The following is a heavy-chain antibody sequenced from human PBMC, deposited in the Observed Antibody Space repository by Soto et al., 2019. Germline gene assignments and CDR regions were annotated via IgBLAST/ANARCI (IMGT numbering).Heavy chain of an antibody. CDR3: AAGYSSSWYAGTRFDP. Sequence: SVKVSCKASGGTFSSYSISWVRQAPGQGREWMGGIIPIFGTANYAHKFQGRVTITADESTSTAYMELSSLRSEDTAVYYCAAGYSSSWYAGTRFDPWGQGTLVTVSS. V-gene: IGHV1-69*13. J-gene: IGHJ5*02. D-gene: IGHD6-13*01. CDR2: IIPIFGTA. CDR1: GGTFSSYS.